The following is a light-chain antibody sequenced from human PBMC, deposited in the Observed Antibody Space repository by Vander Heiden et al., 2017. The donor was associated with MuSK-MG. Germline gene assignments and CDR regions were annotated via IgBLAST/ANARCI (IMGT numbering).Light chain of an antibody. CDR2: WGS. V-gene: IGKV2-28*01. Sequence: DIVMTQSPLSLPVTPGEPASISCRSSQSLLHSNGYNYLDWYLQKPWQSPQLLIYWGSKRPSGVPDRFSGRRSGTDFTLKSIRGEAEDVGVYYGRQVVQTHTFGQGTRLXMK. CDR1: QSLLHSNGYNY. J-gene: IGKJ2*01. CDR3: RQVVQTHT.